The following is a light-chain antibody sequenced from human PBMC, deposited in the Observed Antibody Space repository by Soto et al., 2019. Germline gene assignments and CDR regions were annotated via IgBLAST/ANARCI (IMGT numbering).Light chain of an antibody. CDR1: QLVSSY. V-gene: IGKV3-11*01. J-gene: IGKJ1*01. CDR2: DAS. CDR3: QQRSNWPPT. Sequence: EIVLTQSPATLSLSPGARATLSXRASQLVSSYLAWYQQKPGQAPRLLIYDASNRATGIPAGFSGSGSGTDFTLTISSLEPEDFAVYYCQQRSNWPPTFGQGTKVDIK.